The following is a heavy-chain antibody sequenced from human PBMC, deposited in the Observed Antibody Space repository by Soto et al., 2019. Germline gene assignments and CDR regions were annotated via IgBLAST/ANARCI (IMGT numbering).Heavy chain of an antibody. CDR2: ISAYNGNT. D-gene: IGHD3-9*01. CDR3: SRTSYDILTGYYTYFDY. V-gene: IGHV1-18*01. CDR1: GYTFTNYG. Sequence: ASVKVSCKASGYTFTNYGISWVRQAPGQGLEWMGWISAYNGNTKYAQKYQGRVTMTTDTSTSTAYMELRSLRSDDTAVYYCSRTSYDILTGYYTYFDYWGQGTLVTVSS. J-gene: IGHJ4*02.